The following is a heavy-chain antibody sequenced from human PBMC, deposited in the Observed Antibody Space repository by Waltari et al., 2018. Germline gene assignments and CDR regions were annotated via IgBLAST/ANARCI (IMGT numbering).Heavy chain of an antibody. CDR1: GGTFSSYA. V-gene: IGHV1-69*01. D-gene: IGHD3-22*01. J-gene: IGHJ4*02. CDR3: AREATYYYDSSGYSEVYFDY. CDR2: IIPILGTA. Sequence: QVQLVQSGAEVKQPGSSVKVSCKASGGTFSSYAISWVRQAPGQGLEWMGGIIPILGTANYAQKFQGRVTITADESTSTAYMELSSLRSEDTAVYYCAREATYYYDSSGYSEVYFDYWGQGTLVTVSS.